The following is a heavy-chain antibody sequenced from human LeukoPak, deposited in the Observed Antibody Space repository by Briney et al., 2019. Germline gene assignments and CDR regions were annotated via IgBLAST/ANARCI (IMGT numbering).Heavy chain of an antibody. V-gene: IGHV1-46*01. J-gene: IGHJ6*02. CDR1: GYTFTGYY. CDR3: ARATRNCGGGDCYTVPPQKNYGMDV. D-gene: IGHD2-21*02. Sequence: ASVKVSCKASGYTFTGYYTHWVRQAPGQGLEWMGIINPSGGSTSYTQKFQGRVTMTRDTSTSTVYMELSSLRSEDTAVYYCARATRNCGGGDCYTVPPQKNYGMDVWGQGTTVTVSS. CDR2: INPSGGST.